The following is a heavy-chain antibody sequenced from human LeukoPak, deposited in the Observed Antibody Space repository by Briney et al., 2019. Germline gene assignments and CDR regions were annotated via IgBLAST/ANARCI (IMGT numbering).Heavy chain of an antibody. CDR1: GGTFSSYA. CDR3: ATGPGYWNNDAFDI. V-gene: IGHV1-69*05. J-gene: IGHJ3*02. CDR2: IIPIFGTA. D-gene: IGHD1/OR15-1a*01. Sequence: SVKVPCKASGGTFSSYAISWVRQAPGQGLEWMGRIIPIFGTANYAQKFQGRVTITTDESTSTAYMELSSLRSEDTAVYYCATGPGYWNNDAFDIWGQGTMVTVSS.